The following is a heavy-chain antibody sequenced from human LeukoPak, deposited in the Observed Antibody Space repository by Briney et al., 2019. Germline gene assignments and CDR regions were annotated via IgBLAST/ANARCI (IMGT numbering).Heavy chain of an antibody. V-gene: IGHV3-23*01. CDR3: AKDPNGDYIGTFDI. CDR2: ITGSGAGT. J-gene: IGHJ3*02. D-gene: IGHD4-17*01. Sequence: GGSLRLSCATSQFKFNNYGMTWVRQAPGKGLEWVSSITGSGAGTQYADSVQGRFTISGDNSKNTLYLQMNSLRAEDTAVYYCAKDPNGDYIGTFDIWGQGTMVTVSS. CDR1: QFKFNNYG.